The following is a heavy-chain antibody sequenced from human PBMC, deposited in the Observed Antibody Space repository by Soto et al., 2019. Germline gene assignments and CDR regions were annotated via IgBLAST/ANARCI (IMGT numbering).Heavy chain of an antibody. CDR3: AKVFYDSSGYYSGYYYGMDV. CDR2: ISGSGGST. Sequence: GSLRLSCAASGFTFSSYAMSWVRQAPGKGLEWVSAISGSGGSTYYADSVKGRFTISRDNSKNTLYLQMNSLRAEDTAVYYCAKVFYDSSGYYSGYYYGMDVWGQGTTVTVSS. V-gene: IGHV3-23*01. CDR1: GFTFSSYA. D-gene: IGHD3-22*01. J-gene: IGHJ6*02.